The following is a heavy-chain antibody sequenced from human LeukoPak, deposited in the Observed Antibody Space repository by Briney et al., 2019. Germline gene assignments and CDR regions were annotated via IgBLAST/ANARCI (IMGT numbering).Heavy chain of an antibody. Sequence: ASVKVSCKASGYTFTSYDINWVRQATGQGLEWMGWMNPNSGNTGYAQKFQGRVTMTRNTSISTAYMELSSLRSEDTAVYYCARRTVTTRCSNYWGQGTLVTVSS. CDR1: GYTFTSYD. V-gene: IGHV1-8*01. CDR3: ARRTVTTRCSNY. CDR2: MNPNSGNT. D-gene: IGHD4-17*01. J-gene: IGHJ4*02.